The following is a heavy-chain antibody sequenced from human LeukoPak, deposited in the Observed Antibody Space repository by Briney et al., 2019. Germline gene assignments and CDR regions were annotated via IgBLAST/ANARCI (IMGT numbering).Heavy chain of an antibody. D-gene: IGHD3-10*01. J-gene: IGHJ4*02. CDR2: IYYSGST. Sequence: TPSETLSLTCTVSGGSISSYYWSRIRQPPGKGLEWIGYIYYSGSTNYNPSLKSRVTISVDTSKNQFSLKLSSVTAADTAVYYCARALYGSGSYYFDYWGQGTLVTVSS. CDR1: GGSISSYY. CDR3: ARALYGSGSYYFDY. V-gene: IGHV4-59*01.